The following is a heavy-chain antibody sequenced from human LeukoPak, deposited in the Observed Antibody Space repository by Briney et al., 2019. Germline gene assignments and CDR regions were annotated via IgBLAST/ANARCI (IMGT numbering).Heavy chain of an antibody. Sequence: PSETLSLTCTVSGGSISRSNYYWGWMRQPPGKGLEWIGSIHYSGSTYYNPSLKSLKSRVTISVDMSKNQFSLKLSSVTAADTAVYYCARWDTVMVHDAFDIWGQGTMVTVSS. V-gene: IGHV4-39*01. CDR1: GGSISRSNYY. D-gene: IGHD5-18*01. CDR3: ARWDTVMVHDAFDI. J-gene: IGHJ3*02. CDR2: IHYSGST.